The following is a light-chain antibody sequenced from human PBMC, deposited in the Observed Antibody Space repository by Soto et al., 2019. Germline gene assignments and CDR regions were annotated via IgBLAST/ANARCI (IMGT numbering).Light chain of an antibody. Sequence: QSVLTQPASVSGSPGQSIAISCTGTSSDIGAYNYVSWYQHHPGKAPKLMIYEVSNRPSGVSNRFSGSKSGNTASLTISGLQAADAADYYCSSSTSSSMYVFGGGTKVSV. CDR3: SSSTSSSMYV. CDR1: SSDIGAYNY. V-gene: IGLV2-14*01. CDR2: EVS. J-gene: IGLJ1*01.